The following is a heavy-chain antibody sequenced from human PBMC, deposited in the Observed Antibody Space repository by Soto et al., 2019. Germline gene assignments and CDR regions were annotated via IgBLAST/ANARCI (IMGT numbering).Heavy chain of an antibody. D-gene: IGHD3-16*01. CDR1: GYTFTTFD. Sequence: SVKVSCKPSGYTFTTFDINWVRQAPGQGLEWMGWMSPNSGNTGYAQKFQGRVVMTRDTAISTAYMELRSLTSEDTAVYYCARGITQGYDYWGQGTLVTVSS. CDR3: ARGITQGYDY. V-gene: IGHV1-8*01. J-gene: IGHJ4*02. CDR2: MSPNSGNT.